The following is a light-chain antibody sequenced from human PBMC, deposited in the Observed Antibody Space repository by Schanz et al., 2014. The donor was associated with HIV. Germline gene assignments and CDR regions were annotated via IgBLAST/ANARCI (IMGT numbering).Light chain of an antibody. Sequence: EIVLTQSPATLSLSPGERATLSCRASQSVSSYLAWYQQKSGQAPRLLIYDASNRASGIPARFSGSGSGTDFTLTISSLEPEDFAVYYCQQYGSSPFTFGPGTKVDIK. CDR1: QSVSSY. CDR3: QQYGSSPFT. CDR2: DAS. J-gene: IGKJ3*01. V-gene: IGKV3-11*01.